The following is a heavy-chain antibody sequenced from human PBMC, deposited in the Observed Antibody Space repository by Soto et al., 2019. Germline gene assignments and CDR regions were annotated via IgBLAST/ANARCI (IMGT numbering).Heavy chain of an antibody. CDR1: GASINSGGYY. CDR3: ARDRGATVSRGVIDAFEI. D-gene: IGHD4-17*01. CDR2: IYSNGRT. J-gene: IGHJ3*02. V-gene: IGHV4-31*03. Sequence: QVQLQESGPGLMKPSQTLSLTCTVSGASINSGGYYWTWIRQHPGKGLEWIGYIYSNGRTYYNPSLKSRVTISLETSKNQFSLRLYSATAADTAVYYRARDRGATVSRGVIDAFEIWGQGTMVTVSS.